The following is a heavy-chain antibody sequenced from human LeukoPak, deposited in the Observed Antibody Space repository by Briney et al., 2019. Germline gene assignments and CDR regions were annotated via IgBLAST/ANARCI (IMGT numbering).Heavy chain of an antibody. CDR3: ARIRSKQPAPDY. V-gene: IGHV3-74*01. Sequence: GGSLRLSCAASGFTFSIYWMHWVRQAPGKGRVWVSRINTDGSSTSYADSVKGRFTISRDNAKNTLYLQMNSLRAEDTAVYYCARIRSKQPAPDYWGQGTLVTVSS. J-gene: IGHJ4*02. D-gene: IGHD6-13*01. CDR2: INTDGSST. CDR1: GFTFSIYW.